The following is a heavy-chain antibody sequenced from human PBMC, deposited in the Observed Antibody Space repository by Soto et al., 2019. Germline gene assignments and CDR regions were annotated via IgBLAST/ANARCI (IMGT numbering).Heavy chain of an antibody. Sequence: VQLLESGGGLVQPGGSLRLSCAASGFTFSSYAMSWVRQAPGKGLEWVSGMSGNGGSAYYADSGKGRFTISRDNSKKTLYLQMNSLRAEDTALYYCAKGPIFGVENIYDYWGQGTLVTVSS. D-gene: IGHD3-3*01. V-gene: IGHV3-23*01. CDR3: AKGPIFGVENIYDY. CDR2: MSGNGGSA. J-gene: IGHJ4*02. CDR1: GFTFSSYA.